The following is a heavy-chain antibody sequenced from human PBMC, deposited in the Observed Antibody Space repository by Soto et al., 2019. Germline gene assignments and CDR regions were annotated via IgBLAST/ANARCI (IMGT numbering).Heavy chain of an antibody. CDR1: GFSFTSYS. J-gene: IGHJ4*02. V-gene: IGHV1-3*01. D-gene: IGHD2-21*01. CDR3: ARGIDIGYFDY. Sequence: QGQLVQSGAEVKKPGASVKVSCGTSGFSFTSYSFHWVRQAPAQGLQWMGWINAGRGKTKYSQQFQGRVTFTWDTSANTVYMELGRLTSEDTSVFFFARGIDIGYFDYWGQGTLVTVSA. CDR2: INAGRGKT.